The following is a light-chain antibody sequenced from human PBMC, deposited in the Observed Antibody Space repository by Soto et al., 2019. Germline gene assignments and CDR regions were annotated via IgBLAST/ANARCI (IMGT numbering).Light chain of an antibody. Sequence: VMTQSPATLSVSPGERATLSCWASETVATNLAWYQQKPGQAPRLLIYDASNRATGIPARFSGSGSGTDFTLTISRLEPEDFAVYFCQQYGSSSTFGQGTKVDIK. CDR2: DAS. CDR3: QQYGSSST. V-gene: IGKV3-20*01. J-gene: IGKJ1*01. CDR1: ETVATN.